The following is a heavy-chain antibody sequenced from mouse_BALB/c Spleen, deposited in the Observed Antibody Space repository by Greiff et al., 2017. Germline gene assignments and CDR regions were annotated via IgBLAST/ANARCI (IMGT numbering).Heavy chain of an antibody. CDR3: ARHRNDYSWFAY. J-gene: IGHJ3*01. D-gene: IGHD2-4*01. Sequence: EVQGVESGGGLVQPGGSLKLSCAASGFTFSSYTMSWVRQTPEKRLEWVAYISNGGGSTYYPDTVKGRFTISRDNAKNTLYLQMSSLKSEDTAMYYCARHRNDYSWFAYWGQGTLVTVSA. V-gene: IGHV5-12-2*01. CDR1: GFTFSSYT. CDR2: ISNGGGST.